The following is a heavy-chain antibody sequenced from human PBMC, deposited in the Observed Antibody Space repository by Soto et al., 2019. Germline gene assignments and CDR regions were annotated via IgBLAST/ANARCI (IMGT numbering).Heavy chain of an antibody. D-gene: IGHD3-22*01. Sequence: ASVKVSCKASGGTFSSYAISWVRQAPGQGLGWMGGIIPIFGTANYAQKFQGRVTITADESTSTAYMELSSLRSEDTAVYYCARTTMIVVPDLGYWGQGTLVTVSS. CDR1: GGTFSSYA. CDR3: ARTTMIVVPDLGY. CDR2: IIPIFGTA. V-gene: IGHV1-69*13. J-gene: IGHJ4*02.